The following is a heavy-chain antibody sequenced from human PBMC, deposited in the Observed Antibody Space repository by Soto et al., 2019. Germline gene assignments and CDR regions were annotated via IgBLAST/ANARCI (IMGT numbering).Heavy chain of an antibody. CDR3: ATGGWDRPGYSSGWYYFDY. CDR2: FDPEDGET. J-gene: IGHJ4*02. V-gene: IGHV1-24*01. CDR1: GYTLTELS. D-gene: IGHD6-19*01. Sequence: GASVKVSCKVFGYTLTELSMHWVRQAPGKGLEWMGGFDPEDGETIYAQKFQGRVTMTEDTSTDTAYMELSSLRSEDTAVYYCATGGWDRPGYSSGWYYFDYWGQGTLVTVSS.